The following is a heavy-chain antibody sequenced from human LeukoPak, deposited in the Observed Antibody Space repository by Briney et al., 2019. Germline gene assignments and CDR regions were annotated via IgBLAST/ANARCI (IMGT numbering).Heavy chain of an antibody. CDR1: GFTLSSNY. D-gene: IGHD5-18*01. V-gene: IGHV3-53*01. CDR2: IDSAGST. CDR3: ARDTAMGH. J-gene: IGHJ4*02. Sequence: GGSVRLSCAASGFTLSSNYMSWVRQARGKGLEWVSVIDSAGSTYYADSVKGRFTISRDNSKITLYLQMNSLRAEDTAVYYCARDTAMGHWGQGTLVTVSS.